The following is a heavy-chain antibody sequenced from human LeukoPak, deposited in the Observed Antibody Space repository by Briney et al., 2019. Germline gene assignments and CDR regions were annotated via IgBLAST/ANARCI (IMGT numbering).Heavy chain of an antibody. CDR3: AKDQEGRVGATYFDY. CDR1: GFTFSSYA. Sequence: GGSLRLSCAASGFTFSSYAMSWVRQAPGKGLEWVSAISGSVGSTYYADSVKGRFTLSRDNSKNTLYLQMNSLRAEDTAVYYCAKDQEGRVGATYFDYWGQGTLVTVSS. J-gene: IGHJ4*02. D-gene: IGHD1-26*01. CDR2: ISGSVGST. V-gene: IGHV3-23*01.